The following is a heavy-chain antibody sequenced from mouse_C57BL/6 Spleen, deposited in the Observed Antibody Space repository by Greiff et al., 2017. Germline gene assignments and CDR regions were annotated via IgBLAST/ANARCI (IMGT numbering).Heavy chain of an antibody. CDR2: IDPSDSYT. CDR3: ARNGYYYAMDY. V-gene: IGHV1-50*01. Sequence: QVQLQQPGAELVKPGASVKLSCKASGYTFTSYWMQWVKQRPGQGLEWIGEIDPSDSYTNYNQKFNGKATLTVEKSSSTVYLELSRLTSDDSAVYYCARNGYYYAMDYWGQGTSVTVSS. D-gene: IGHD1-1*01. CDR1: GYTFTSYW. J-gene: IGHJ4*01.